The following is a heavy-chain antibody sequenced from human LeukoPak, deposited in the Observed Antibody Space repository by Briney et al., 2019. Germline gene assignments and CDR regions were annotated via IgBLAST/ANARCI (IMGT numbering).Heavy chain of an antibody. CDR1: GYSFTSYW. V-gene: IGHV5-51*01. Sequence: GESLKISCKGSGYSFTSYWIGWVRQMPGKGLEWMGIIYPGDSDTRYSPSFQGQVTISADKSISTAYLQWSSLKASDTAMYYCASCYDSSGYYYDDAFDIWGQGTMVTVSS. CDR2: IYPGDSDT. CDR3: ASCYDSSGYYYDDAFDI. J-gene: IGHJ3*02. D-gene: IGHD3-22*01.